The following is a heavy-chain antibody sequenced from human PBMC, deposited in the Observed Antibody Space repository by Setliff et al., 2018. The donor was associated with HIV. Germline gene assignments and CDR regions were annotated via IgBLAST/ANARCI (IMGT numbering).Heavy chain of an antibody. Sequence: ASVKVSCKASGYTFTSYGISWVRQAPGQGLEWMGWIGVYNGNTDYAQKVQGRVTMTTDTSTTTAYMELRSLRSDDTAVYYCARGDIIAVPAAIDMDVWGKGTTVTVSS. CDR2: IGVYNGNT. CDR1: GYTFTSYG. V-gene: IGHV1-18*01. CDR3: ARGDIIAVPAAIDMDV. D-gene: IGHD2-2*01. J-gene: IGHJ6*03.